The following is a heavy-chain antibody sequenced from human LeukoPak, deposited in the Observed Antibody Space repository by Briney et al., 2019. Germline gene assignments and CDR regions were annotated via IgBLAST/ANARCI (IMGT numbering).Heavy chain of an antibody. CDR2: IHPSTGNP. CDR1: GYTFTNYA. V-gene: IGHV7-4-1*02. D-gene: IGHD6-13*01. CDR3: ARRSVIIAAAGTDDY. J-gene: IGHJ4*02. Sequence: ASVKVSCKASGYTFTNYAMNWVRQAPGQGLEWMGWIHPSTGNPTYAQGFTGRFVFSLDTSVSTAYLQISSLKAEDTAVYYCARRSVIIAAAGTDDYWGQGTLVTVSS.